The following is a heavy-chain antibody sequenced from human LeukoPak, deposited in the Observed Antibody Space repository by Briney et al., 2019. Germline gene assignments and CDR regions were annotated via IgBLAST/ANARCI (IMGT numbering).Heavy chain of an antibody. CDR2: TNPDGSVT. CDR1: GFTFRNYW. Sequence: GGSLRPSCAASGFTFRNYWMRWVRQVPGKGLVWVSRTNPDGSVTTYADSVKGRFTMSRDNAYNTLYLQMDSLRVEDTAVYYCASSPSTSDARWGQGTLVTVSS. CDR3: ASSPSTSDAR. D-gene: IGHD3-16*01. V-gene: IGHV3-74*01. J-gene: IGHJ4*02.